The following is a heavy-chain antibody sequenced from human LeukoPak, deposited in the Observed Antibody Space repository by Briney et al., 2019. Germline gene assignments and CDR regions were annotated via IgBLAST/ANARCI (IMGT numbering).Heavy chain of an antibody. CDR2: IYYSGST. CDR3: ARDLDATVTMKGMDV. J-gene: IGHJ6*04. D-gene: IGHD4-17*01. Sequence: SETLYLSCTVSGGSISSSSYYWGWIRQPPGKGLEWIVSIYYSGSTYYNPSLRSRATISIDTSKNQFSLRLASVTAADTAVYYCARDLDATVTMKGMDVWGKGTTVTVSS. V-gene: IGHV4-39*07. CDR1: GGSISSSSYY.